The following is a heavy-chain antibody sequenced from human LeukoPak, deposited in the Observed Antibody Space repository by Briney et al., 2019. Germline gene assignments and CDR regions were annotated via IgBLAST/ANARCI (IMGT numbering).Heavy chain of an antibody. Sequence: ASVKVSCKASGYSFTSYGISWVRQAPGQGLEWMGWISSYNGNTNSAQKVQGRVTMTTDTSTSTACMELRSLRSDDTAVYYCARGGSGSDGDAFDIWGQGTMVTVSS. V-gene: IGHV1-18*01. CDR2: ISSYNGNT. D-gene: IGHD1-26*01. CDR3: ARGGSGSDGDAFDI. CDR1: GYSFTSYG. J-gene: IGHJ3*02.